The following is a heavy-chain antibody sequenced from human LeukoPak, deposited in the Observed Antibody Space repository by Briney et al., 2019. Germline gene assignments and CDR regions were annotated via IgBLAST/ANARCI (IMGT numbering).Heavy chain of an antibody. Sequence: GGSLRLSCTVSGFIFGDYAMSWFRQAPGKGLEWLGFTRSLAYGGTTEHAASVKGRFIISRDGSKSIAYLQLNSLKTEDTAVYYCSRIRGDILTGRKYYYYGLDVWGQGTTVTVSS. D-gene: IGHD3-9*01. CDR3: SRIRGDILTGRKYYYYGLDV. V-gene: IGHV3-49*01. CDR1: GFIFGDYA. J-gene: IGHJ6*02. CDR2: TRSLAYGGTT.